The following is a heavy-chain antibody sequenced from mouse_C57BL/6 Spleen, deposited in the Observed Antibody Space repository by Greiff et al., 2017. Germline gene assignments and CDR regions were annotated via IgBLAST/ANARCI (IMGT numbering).Heavy chain of an antibody. CDR3: AREGIYYGNYGIAY. D-gene: IGHD2-1*01. CDR1: GYTFTSYW. J-gene: IGHJ3*01. V-gene: IGHV1-52*01. Sequence: QVQLQQPGAELVRPGSSVKLSCKASGYTFTSYWLHWVKQRPIQGLEWIGNIDPSDSETHYNQKFKDKATLTVDKSSSTAYMQLSSLTSEDSAVYYCAREGIYYGNYGIAYWGQGTLVTVSA. CDR2: IDPSDSET.